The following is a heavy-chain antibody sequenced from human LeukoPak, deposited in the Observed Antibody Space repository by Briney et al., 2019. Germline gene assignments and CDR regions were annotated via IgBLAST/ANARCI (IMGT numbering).Heavy chain of an antibody. J-gene: IGHJ2*01. Sequence: ASVKVSCKASGYTFTGYYMHWVRQAPGQGLEWMGWISPNSGGTNYAQKFQGRVTMTRDTSISTAYMELSRLTSDDTAVYYCARDLGSIVATFDFFWYFDLWGRGTLLTVSS. D-gene: IGHD5-12*01. CDR2: ISPNSGGT. CDR1: GYTFTGYY. CDR3: ARDLGSIVATFDFFWYFDL. V-gene: IGHV1-2*02.